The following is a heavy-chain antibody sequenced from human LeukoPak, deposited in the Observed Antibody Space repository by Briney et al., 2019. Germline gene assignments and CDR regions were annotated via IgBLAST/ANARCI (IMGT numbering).Heavy chain of an antibody. V-gene: IGHV4-30-4*01. D-gene: IGHD3-10*01. Sequence: SETLSLTCTVSGGSISSNDYYWGWIRQPPGKGLEWIGYISYSGSTYYNPSLKSRVSISVDTSKNQFSLKLSSVTAADMAVYFCARDSQGITMVRGALSYGMDVWGQGTTVSVSS. J-gene: IGHJ6*02. CDR1: GGSISSNDYY. CDR2: ISYSGST. CDR3: ARDSQGITMVRGALSYGMDV.